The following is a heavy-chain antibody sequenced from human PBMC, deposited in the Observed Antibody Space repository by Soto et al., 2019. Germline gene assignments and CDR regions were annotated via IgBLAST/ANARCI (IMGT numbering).Heavy chain of an antibody. Sequence: QITLKESGPTLVKPTQTLTLTCTLSGFSLSTSGVGVGWIRKSPGKALEWLALIYWDDDKRYSPSLKSRLTVTKDTSKNQVAMTMTNMDPVDTATYYCARSSGRFRSVDYWGQGTLVTVSS. CDR2: IYWDDDK. CDR1: GFSLSTSGVG. J-gene: IGHJ4*02. V-gene: IGHV2-5*02. D-gene: IGHD1-26*01. CDR3: ARSSGRFRSVDY.